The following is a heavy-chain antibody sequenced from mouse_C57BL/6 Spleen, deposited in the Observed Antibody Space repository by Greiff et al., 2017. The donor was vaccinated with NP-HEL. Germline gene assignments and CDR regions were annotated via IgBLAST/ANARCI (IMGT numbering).Heavy chain of an antibody. CDR3: ARCTTVVKAMDY. CDR2: IDPSDSYT. J-gene: IGHJ4*01. CDR1: GYTFTSYW. V-gene: IGHV1-50*01. Sequence: QVQLQQPGAELVKPGASVKLSCKASGYTFTSYWMQWVKQRPGQGLEWIGEIDPSDSYTNYNQKFKGKATLTVDTSSSTAYMQLSSLTSEDSSVYYCARCTTVVKAMDYWGQGTSVTVSS. D-gene: IGHD1-1*01.